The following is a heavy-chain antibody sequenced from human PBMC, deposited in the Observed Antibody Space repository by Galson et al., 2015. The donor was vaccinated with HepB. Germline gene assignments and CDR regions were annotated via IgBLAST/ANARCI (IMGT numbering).Heavy chain of an antibody. V-gene: IGHV1-69*13. CDR2: IIPIFGTA. J-gene: IGHJ6*03. CDR3: ARSTSSTSCYGWVYYYYYMDV. D-gene: IGHD2-2*01. Sequence: SVKVSCKASGGTFSSYAISWVRQAPGQGLEWMGGIIPIFGTANYAQKFQGRVTITADESTSTAYMELSSLRSEDTAVYYCARSTSSTSCYGWVYYYYYMDVWGKGTTVTVSS. CDR1: GGTFSSYA.